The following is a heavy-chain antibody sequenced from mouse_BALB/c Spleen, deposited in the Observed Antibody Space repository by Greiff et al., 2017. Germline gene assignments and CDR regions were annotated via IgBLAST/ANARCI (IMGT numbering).Heavy chain of an antibody. CDR3: VRQKYGNYYYAMDY. J-gene: IGHJ4*01. V-gene: IGHV10-1*02. Sequence: EVMLVESGGGLVQPKGSLKLSCAASGFTFNTYAMNWVRQAPGKGLEWVARIRSKSNNYATYYADSVKDRFTISRDDSQSMLYLQMNNLKTEDTAMYYCVRQKYGNYYYAMDYWGQGTSVTVSS. D-gene: IGHD2-10*02. CDR2: IRSKSNNYAT. CDR1: GFTFNTYA.